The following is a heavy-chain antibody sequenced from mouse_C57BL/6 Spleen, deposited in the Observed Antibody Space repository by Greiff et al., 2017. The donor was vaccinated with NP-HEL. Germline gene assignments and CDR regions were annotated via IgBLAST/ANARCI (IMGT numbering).Heavy chain of an antibody. V-gene: IGHV1-59*01. CDR3: ARQGITTVVAQYYAMDY. CDR1: GYTFTSYW. Sequence: VQLQQSGAELVRPGTSVKLSCKASGYTFTSYWMHWVKQRPGQGLEWIGVIDPSDSYTNYNQKFKGKATLTVDTSSSTAYMQLSSLTSEDSAVYYCARQGITTVVAQYYAMDYWGQGASVTVSS. D-gene: IGHD1-1*01. J-gene: IGHJ4*01. CDR2: IDPSDSYT.